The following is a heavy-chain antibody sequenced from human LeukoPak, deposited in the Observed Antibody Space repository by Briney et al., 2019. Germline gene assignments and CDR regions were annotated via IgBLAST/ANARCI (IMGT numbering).Heavy chain of an antibody. CDR2: IYSGGST. V-gene: IGHV3-53*01. J-gene: IGHJ5*02. CDR3: TTEIRSSGWHNWFDP. CDR1: GGSISSSSYY. Sequence: PSETLSLTCTVSGGSISSSSYYWGWVRQAPGKGLEWVSVIYSGGSTYYADSVKGRFTISRDNSKNTLYLQMNSLKTEDTAVYYCTTEIRSSGWHNWFDPWGQGTLVTVSS. D-gene: IGHD6-19*01.